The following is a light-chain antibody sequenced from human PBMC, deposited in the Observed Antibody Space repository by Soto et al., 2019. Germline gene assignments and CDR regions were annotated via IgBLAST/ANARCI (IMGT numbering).Light chain of an antibody. J-gene: IGKJ4*01. CDR3: QQSYSTPDT. V-gene: IGKV3-15*01. CDR2: GAS. CDR1: QSVSSN. Sequence: EIVMTQSPATLSVSPGERATLSCRASQSVSSNLAWYQQKPGQAPRLLIYGASTRATGIPARFSGSGSGTEFTLTISSLQSEDFATYYCQQSYSTPDTFGGGTKVEIK.